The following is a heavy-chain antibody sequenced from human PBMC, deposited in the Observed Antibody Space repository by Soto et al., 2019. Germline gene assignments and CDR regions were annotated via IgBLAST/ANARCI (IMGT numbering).Heavy chain of an antibody. CDR1: GFTFSSYW. V-gene: IGHV3-74*01. D-gene: IGHD5-18*01. J-gene: IGHJ4*02. CDR3: ARGDGDRFAGNGYLGRH. Sequence: EVQLVESGGGLVQPGESLTLSCAASGFTFSSYWMHWVRQAPGKGLVLVSRIKVDGSGTYYAVSVQGRFTISRDNAKNTLYLQMNRLRVEDMAVYFCARGDGDRFAGNGYLGRHWGQGTLVTVSS. CDR2: IKVDGSGT.